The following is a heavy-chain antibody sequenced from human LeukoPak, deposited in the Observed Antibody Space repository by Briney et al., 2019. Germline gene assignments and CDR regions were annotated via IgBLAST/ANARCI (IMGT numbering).Heavy chain of an antibody. V-gene: IGHV4-39*07. CDR2: IYYDGST. D-gene: IGHD3-3*01. Sequence: SETLSLTCTVSGGSISSSSYYWGWIRRPPGKGLEWIGSIYYDGSTYYNPSLKSRVTISVDTSKNQFSLKLSSVTAADTAVYYCASAGYDFWSGYQNWFDPWGQGTLVTVSS. CDR3: ASAGYDFWSGYQNWFDP. CDR1: GGSISSSSYY. J-gene: IGHJ5*02.